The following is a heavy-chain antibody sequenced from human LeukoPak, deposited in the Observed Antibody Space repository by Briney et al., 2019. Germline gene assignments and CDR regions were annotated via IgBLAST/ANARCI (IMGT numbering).Heavy chain of an antibody. CDR3: GASRQYVGAFDI. Sequence: PGGSRRLSCAASGFTFSSYELYWVRQAPGKGLEWISYINSGSTTIKYADSVRGRFTISRDDVRESLYLQMSNLRAEDTATYYCGASRQYVGAFDIWGQGTLVTVSS. CDR1: GFTFSSYE. J-gene: IGHJ3*02. CDR2: INSGSTTI. V-gene: IGHV3-48*03. D-gene: IGHD3-16*01.